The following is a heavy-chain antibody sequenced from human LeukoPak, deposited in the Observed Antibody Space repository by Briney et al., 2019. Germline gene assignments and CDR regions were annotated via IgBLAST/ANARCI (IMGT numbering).Heavy chain of an antibody. J-gene: IGHJ4*02. CDR1: GFTFSNFW. CDR3: ALSQLGCQMWVDGYFDH. CDR2: IKADGSEE. D-gene: IGHD2-2*01. V-gene: IGHV3-7*01. Sequence: GGSLRLSCVASGFTFSNFWMSWVRQAPGKGPEWLASIKADGSEEYYVDSVKGRFTMSRDNAKDSLFLQMNSLRADDTAVYHCALSQLGCQMWVDGYFDHWGQGTQATVSS.